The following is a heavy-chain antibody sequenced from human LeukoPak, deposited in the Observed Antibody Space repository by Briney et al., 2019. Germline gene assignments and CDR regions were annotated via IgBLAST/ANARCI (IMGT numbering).Heavy chain of an antibody. Sequence: GGSLRLSYAASDLMFSAAAMHWARQAPGKGLEWVTMIWCDGSNKYYAESVKGRFTVSRDNSKNTLDLQMNNVRAEDTAVYYCVRDPANSGWAFDIWGQGTLVTVSS. CDR2: IWCDGSNK. D-gene: IGHD3-22*01. CDR1: DLMFSAAA. V-gene: IGHV3-33*01. J-gene: IGHJ3*02. CDR3: VRDPANSGWAFDI.